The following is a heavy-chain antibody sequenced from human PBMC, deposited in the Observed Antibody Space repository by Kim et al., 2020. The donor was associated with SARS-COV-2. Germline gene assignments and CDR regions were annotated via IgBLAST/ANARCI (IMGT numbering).Heavy chain of an antibody. CDR1: GFTFSSYT. CDR3: AKLAMLYNVSSVYDFDY. Sequence: GGSLRLSCAASGFTFSSYTMNWVRQAPGKGLEWVSAISSSSGCTYYADSVKGRFTISRDNAKNSLYLQMNSLRAEDTAVYYCAKLAMLYNVSSVYDFDYWGQGTLVTVSS. J-gene: IGHJ4*02. V-gene: IGHV3-21*01. CDR2: ISSSSGCT. D-gene: IGHD3-22*01.